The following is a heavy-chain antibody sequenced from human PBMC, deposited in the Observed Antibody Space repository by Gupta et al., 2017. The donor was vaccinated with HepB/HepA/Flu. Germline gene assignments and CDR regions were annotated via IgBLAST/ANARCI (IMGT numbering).Heavy chain of an antibody. D-gene: IGHD3-3*01. V-gene: IGHV2-5*02. CDR1: GSPLSTRGLG. CDR2: IYWDDDK. J-gene: IGHJ4*02. CDR3: AHSPDFWSVTDLFDY. Sequence: QITLKESGPTLVTPTQTLTLPCTFSGSPLSTRGLGVVWLRQPPGKALEWLALIYWDDDKRYSPSLKSRLTITKDTSKNQVVLTMTNMDPVDTATYSCAHSPDFWSVTDLFDYWGQGTLVTVSS.